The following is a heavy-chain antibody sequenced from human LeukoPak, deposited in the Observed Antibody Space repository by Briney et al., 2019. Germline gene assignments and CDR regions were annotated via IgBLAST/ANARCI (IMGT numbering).Heavy chain of an antibody. CDR3: AGAISAGSPITASDC. CDR1: GYTFTAYY. CDR2: INPNSDFT. J-gene: IGHJ4*02. V-gene: IGHV1-2*02. Sequence: ASVKVSCKTSGYTFTAYYMHWVRQAPGQGLEWMGWINPNSDFTNFAQNFQGRVTMTSDTSISTAYMELSRLRSDDTAVYYCAGAISAGSPITASDCWGQGTLVTVFS. D-gene: IGHD2-15*01.